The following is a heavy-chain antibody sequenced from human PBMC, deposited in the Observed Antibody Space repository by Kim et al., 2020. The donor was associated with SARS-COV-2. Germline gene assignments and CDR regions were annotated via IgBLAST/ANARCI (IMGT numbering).Heavy chain of an antibody. J-gene: IGHJ5*02. Sequence: SETLSLTCAVYGGSFSGYYWSWIRQPPGKGLEWIGEINHSGSTNYNPSLKSRVTISVDTSKNQFSLKLSSVTAEDTAVYYCARGVRHLKSGITIFGVVIIGPNWFDPWGQGTLVTVSS. D-gene: IGHD3-3*01. CDR2: INHSGST. CDR3: ARGVRHLKSGITIFGVVIIGPNWFDP. CDR1: GGSFSGYY. V-gene: IGHV4-34*01.